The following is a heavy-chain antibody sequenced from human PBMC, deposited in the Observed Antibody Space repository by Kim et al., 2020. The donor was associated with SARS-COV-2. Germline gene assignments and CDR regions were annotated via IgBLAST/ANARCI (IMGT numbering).Heavy chain of an antibody. CDR3: ATFQWFGDLGS. Sequence: SETLSLTCAVSGGSISTISYYWGWIRQPPGKGLEWIGSIYYTGVTYYNPSLKSRVTISVDTSKNQFSLKLTSVTAAATAMYYCATFQWFGDLGSWGPGAL. CDR2: IYYTGVT. CDR1: GGSISTISYY. J-gene: IGHJ1*01. V-gene: IGHV4-39*07. D-gene: IGHD3-10*01.